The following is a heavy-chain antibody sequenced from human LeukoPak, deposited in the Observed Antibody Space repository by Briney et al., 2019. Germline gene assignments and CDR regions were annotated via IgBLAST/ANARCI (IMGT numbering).Heavy chain of an antibody. Sequence: GGSLRLSCAASGFTFSSYGMHWVRQAPGKGLEWVAFIRYDGSNKYYADSVKGRFTISRDNSKNTLYLQMNSLRAEDTAVYYCAKCSVATKSPFDYWGQGTLVTVSS. J-gene: IGHJ4*02. CDR3: AKCSVATKSPFDY. V-gene: IGHV3-30*02. CDR2: IRYDGSNK. CDR1: GFTFSSYG. D-gene: IGHD5-12*01.